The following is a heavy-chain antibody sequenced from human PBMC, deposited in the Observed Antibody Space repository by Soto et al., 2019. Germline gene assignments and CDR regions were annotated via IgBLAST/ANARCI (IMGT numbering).Heavy chain of an antibody. Sequence: NRSETLSLTCSVSGADINTYSWTWIRQPAGKGPEWIGRIYTSASINYNPSLKGRVTLSVDTSTNQVSLRLASVTAADTAIYYCARDREAGYNFYYGMDVWGQGTTVTVLL. CDR2: IYTSASI. CDR3: ARDREAGYNFYYGMDV. J-gene: IGHJ6*02. D-gene: IGHD6-19*01. V-gene: IGHV4-4*07. CDR1: GADINTYS.